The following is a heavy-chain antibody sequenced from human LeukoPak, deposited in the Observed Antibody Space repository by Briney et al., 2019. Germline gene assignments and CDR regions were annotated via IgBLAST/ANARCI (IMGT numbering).Heavy chain of an antibody. CDR2: MNPNSGNT. J-gene: IGHJ6*03. D-gene: IGHD6-13*01. V-gene: IGHV1-8*01. CDR1: GYTFTSYD. CDR3: ARVYSSSWSVRYYYYYYMDV. Sequence: GASVTVSCKASGYTFTSYDINWVRQATGQGLEWMGWMNPNSGNTGCAQKYQGRVTMTSNTSISTAYMELSRLRSEDTAVYYCARVYSSSWSVRYYYYYYMDVWGKGTTATVSS.